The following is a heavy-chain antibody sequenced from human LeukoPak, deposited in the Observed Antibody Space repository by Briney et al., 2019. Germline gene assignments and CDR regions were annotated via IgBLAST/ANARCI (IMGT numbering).Heavy chain of an antibody. CDR3: ARHEFATWFDP. CDR1: GGSISSSSYY. V-gene: IGHV4-39*01. J-gene: IGHJ5*02. Sequence: SETLSHTCTVSGGSISSSSYYWGWIRQPPGKGLEWIGSIYYSGSTYYNPSLKSRVTISVDTSKNQFSLKLSSVTAADTAVYYCARHEFATWFDPWGQGTLVTVSS. CDR2: IYYSGST.